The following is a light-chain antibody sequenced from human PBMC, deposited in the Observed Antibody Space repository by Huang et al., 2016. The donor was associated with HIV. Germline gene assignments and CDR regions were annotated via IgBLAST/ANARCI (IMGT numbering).Light chain of an antibody. CDR1: QSIGTY. CDR3: QQRSKWPLT. CDR2: DVS. Sequence: EIVLTQSPVTLSLSPGDRATLSCRASQSIGTYLAWYQKKSGQAPRLLIYDVSNRAAGVPARFSASWSETDFTLTIASLDPDDFAIYHCQQRSKWPLTFGGGTKVEMK. J-gene: IGKJ4*01. V-gene: IGKV3-11*01.